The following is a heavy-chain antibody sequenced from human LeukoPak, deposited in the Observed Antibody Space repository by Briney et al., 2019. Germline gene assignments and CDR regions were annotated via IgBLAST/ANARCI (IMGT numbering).Heavy chain of an antibody. CDR2: ISGSGGST. D-gene: IGHD3-10*01. Sequence: GGSLRLSCAASGFTFSTYAINWVRQAPGKGLEWVSAISGSGGSTYYADSVKGRFTISRDNSKNTLYLQMNSLRAEDTAVYYCAKGSPRITMVRGVIPPYYFDYWGQGTLVTVSS. CDR1: GFTFSTYA. J-gene: IGHJ4*02. V-gene: IGHV3-23*01. CDR3: AKGSPRITMVRGVIPPYYFDY.